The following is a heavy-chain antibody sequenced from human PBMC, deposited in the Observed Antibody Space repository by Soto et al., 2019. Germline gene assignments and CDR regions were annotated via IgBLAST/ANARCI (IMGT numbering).Heavy chain of an antibody. CDR1: GYIFDTYG. J-gene: IGHJ4*02. CDR2: ITPNNGNT. V-gene: IGHV1-18*01. Sequence: QVHLLQSGAEVKKPGASVKVSCKASGYIFDTYGITWVRQAPGQGLEWLGWITPNNGNTNYAQKFQGRITMTTDTSTSTAYMEVRNLRSDDTAVYYCAKMAPCSSGSCSSRPLAFWGQGTLVSVSS. CDR3: AKMAPCSSGSCSSRPLAF. D-gene: IGHD2-15*01.